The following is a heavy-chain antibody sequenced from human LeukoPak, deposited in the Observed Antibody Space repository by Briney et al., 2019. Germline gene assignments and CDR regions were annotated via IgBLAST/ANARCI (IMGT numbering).Heavy chain of an antibody. CDR3: ASPIYSSYVVDY. Sequence: PSETLSLTCTVSGGSISSSSYYWGWIRQPPGKGLEWIGSIYYSGSTYYNPSLKSRVTISIDTSKNQFSLNLNSMTAADTAVYYCASPIYSSYVVDYWGPGTLVTVSS. V-gene: IGHV4-39*01. CDR2: IYYSGST. J-gene: IGHJ4*02. CDR1: GGSISSSSYY. D-gene: IGHD4-11*01.